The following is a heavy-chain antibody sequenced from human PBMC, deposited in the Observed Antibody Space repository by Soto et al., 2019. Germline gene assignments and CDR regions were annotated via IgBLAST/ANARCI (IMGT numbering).Heavy chain of an antibody. Sequence: EVQLVESGGGLVQPGGSLRLSCAASGFTFSPFWMHWVRQVPGKGPVSISRSNSDGNSTSYADSVKGRFTISRDNAKNTLYLQMNSLRAEDTAVYYSARGSNHFDYWGQGTLVTVSS. CDR2: SNSDGNST. V-gene: IGHV3-74*01. CDR3: ARGSNHFDY. J-gene: IGHJ4*02. CDR1: GFTFSPFW. D-gene: IGHD4-4*01.